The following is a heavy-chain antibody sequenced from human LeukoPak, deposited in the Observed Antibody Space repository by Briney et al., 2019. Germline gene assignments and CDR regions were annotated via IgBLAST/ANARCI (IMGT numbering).Heavy chain of an antibody. V-gene: IGHV3-7*01. CDR3: ARPPLGDTSPEGY. D-gene: IGHD1-14*01. CDR2: IKQDGSEQ. Sequence: PGGSLRLSCAASGFTFSTYWMSWVRQAPGKGLEWVANIKQDGSEQYYVDSVKGRFTISRDNAKNTLYLQMNSLRAEDTAVYYCARPPLGDTSPEGYWGQGTLVTVSS. J-gene: IGHJ4*02. CDR1: GFTFSTYW.